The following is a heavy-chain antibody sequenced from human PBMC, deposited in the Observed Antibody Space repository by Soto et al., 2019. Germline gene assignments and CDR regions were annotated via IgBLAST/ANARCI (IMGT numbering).Heavy chain of an antibody. D-gene: IGHD6-13*01. CDR1: GASMNSYH. V-gene: IGHV4-4*07. CDR3: ARDQGVAAAGITWFDP. CDR2: IHSSGMT. J-gene: IGHJ5*02. Sequence: QVQLQASGPGLVKPSETLSLTCTVSGASMNSYHWSWIRQPAGKGLEWIGHIHSSGMTNYNPSLKSRVTMPVDTSKNQFSLRLMSLTAADTAVYYCARDQGVAAAGITWFDPWGQGSLVTVSS.